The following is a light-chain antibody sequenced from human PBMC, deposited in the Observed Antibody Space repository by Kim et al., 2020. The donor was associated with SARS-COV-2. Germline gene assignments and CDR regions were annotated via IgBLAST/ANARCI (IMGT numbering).Light chain of an antibody. CDR1: SSDVGRYNY. J-gene: IGLJ2*01. Sequence: GHSVNISCTGTSSDVGRYNYISWYQHHPSKAPKLMIYDVTKRPTGVPDRFSGSKSGNTASLTVSGLQAEDEADYYCSSYAGSNDLVFGGGTQLTVL. V-gene: IGLV2-8*01. CDR2: DVT. CDR3: SSYAGSNDLV.